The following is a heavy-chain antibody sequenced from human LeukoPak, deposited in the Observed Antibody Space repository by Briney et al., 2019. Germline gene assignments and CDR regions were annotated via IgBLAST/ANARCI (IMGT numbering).Heavy chain of an antibody. D-gene: IGHD1-26*01. J-gene: IGHJ4*02. V-gene: IGHV4-38-2*01. Sequence: SETLSLTCAVSGYSISSGYYWGWIRQPPGKGLEWIGGIYHSGSTYYNPSLKSRVTISVDTSKNQFSLKLSSVTAADTAVYYCARSVGAGFDYWGQGTLVTVSS. CDR3: ARSVGAGFDY. CDR1: GYSISSGYY. CDR2: IYHSGST.